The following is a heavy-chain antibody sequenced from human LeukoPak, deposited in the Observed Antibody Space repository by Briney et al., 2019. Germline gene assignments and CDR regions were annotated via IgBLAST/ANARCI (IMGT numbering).Heavy chain of an antibody. J-gene: IGHJ6*02. V-gene: IGHV4-59*01. CDR1: GGSISSYY. CDR3: AGSSYGSGSYYYYYGMDV. D-gene: IGHD3-10*01. Sequence: SETLSLTCTVSGGSISSYYWSWLRQPPGKGLEWIGYIYNSGSTNYNPSLKSRVTISVDASKNQFSLKLSSVTAADTAVYYCAGSSYGSGSYYYYYGMDVWGQGTTVTVSS. CDR2: IYNSGST.